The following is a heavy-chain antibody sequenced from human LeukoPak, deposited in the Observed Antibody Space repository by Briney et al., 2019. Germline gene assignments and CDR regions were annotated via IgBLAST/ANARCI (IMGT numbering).Heavy chain of an antibody. V-gene: IGHV3-23*01. J-gene: IGHJ4*02. D-gene: IGHD6-13*01. CDR3: AKDRSSWYYPFDY. Sequence: GGSLRLSCAASGFTVSSNYMSWVRQAPGKGLEWVSVISGGGHNTYYADSVKGRFTISRDNSKNTVYLQLNSLRAGDTAIYYCAKDRSSWYYPFDYWGQGTLVTVSS. CDR1: GFTVSSNY. CDR2: ISGGGHNT.